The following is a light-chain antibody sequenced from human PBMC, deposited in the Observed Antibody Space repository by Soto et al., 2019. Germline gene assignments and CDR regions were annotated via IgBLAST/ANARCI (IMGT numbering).Light chain of an antibody. CDR1: SSNFGSNS. Sequence: QSALTQPPSASGTPGQRVTISCSGSSSNFGSNSVSWYQHLPGTAPRLLIYSNNQRPSGVPDRCSGSKSGTSASLAISGLQSEDEAEYYCAAWDDSLKGPVFGGGTKLTVL. CDR2: SNN. V-gene: IGLV1-44*01. CDR3: AAWDDSLKGPV. J-gene: IGLJ3*02.